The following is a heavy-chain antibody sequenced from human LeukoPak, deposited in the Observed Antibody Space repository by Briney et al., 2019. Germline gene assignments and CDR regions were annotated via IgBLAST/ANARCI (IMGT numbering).Heavy chain of an antibody. D-gene: IGHD2-21*02. CDR2: IRSKANSYAT. V-gene: IGHV3-73*01. CDR3: ARAIGYCGVDCYPPATDY. CDR1: GFTFSGSA. Sequence: QPGGSLKLSCAASGFTFSGSAMHWVRQASGKGLEWVGRIRSKANSYATAYAASVKGRFTISRDDSKNTAYLQMNSLRAEDTAVYYCARAIGYCGVDCYPPATDYWGQGTLVTVSS. J-gene: IGHJ4*02.